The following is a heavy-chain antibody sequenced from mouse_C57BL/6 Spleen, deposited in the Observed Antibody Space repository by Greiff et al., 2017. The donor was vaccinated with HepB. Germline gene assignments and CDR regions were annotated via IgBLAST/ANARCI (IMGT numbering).Heavy chain of an antibody. CDR3: ARDYYYGSSYWYFDV. J-gene: IGHJ1*03. V-gene: IGHV1-59*01. CDR2: IDPSDSYT. D-gene: IGHD1-1*01. CDR1: GYTFTSYW. Sequence: QVQLQQPGAELVRPGTSVKLSCKASGYTFTSYWMHWVKQRPGQGLEWIGVIDPSDSYTNYNQKFKGKATLTVDTSSSTAYMQHSSLTSEDSAVYYCARDYYYGSSYWYFDVWGTGTTVTVSS.